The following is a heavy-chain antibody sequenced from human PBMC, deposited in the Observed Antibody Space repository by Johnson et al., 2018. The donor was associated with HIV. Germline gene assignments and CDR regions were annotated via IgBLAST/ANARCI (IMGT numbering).Heavy chain of an antibody. Sequence: EVQLVESGGGLIQPGGSLRLSCAASGFTFNDNWMGWVRQAPGKGLEWVANIKQDGSEKYYVDSVKGRFTISRDNAKNSLYLQMNSLRAEDTAVYYCARDGYSSGWYGNDAFDIWGQGTMVTVSS. D-gene: IGHD6-19*01. CDR3: ARDGYSSGWYGNDAFDI. J-gene: IGHJ3*02. CDR1: GFTFNDNW. CDR2: IKQDGSEK. V-gene: IGHV3-7*01.